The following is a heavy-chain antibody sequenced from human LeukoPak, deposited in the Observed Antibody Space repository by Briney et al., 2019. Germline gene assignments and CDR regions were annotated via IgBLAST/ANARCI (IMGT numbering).Heavy chain of an antibody. D-gene: IGHD3-3*01. V-gene: IGHV1-18*01. CDR3: GSRARPTLWSGPNYYYYMDV. Sequence: GASVKVSCKASGYTFTSYGISWVRQAPGQGLEWMGWISAYNGNTNYAQKLQGRVTMTTDTSTSTAYMELRSLRSDDTAVYYCGSRARPTLWSGPNYYYYMDVWGKGTTVTVSS. CDR1: GYTFTSYG. J-gene: IGHJ6*03. CDR2: ISAYNGNT.